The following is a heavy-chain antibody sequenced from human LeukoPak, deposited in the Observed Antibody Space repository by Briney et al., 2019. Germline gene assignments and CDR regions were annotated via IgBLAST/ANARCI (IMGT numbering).Heavy chain of an antibody. CDR2: ISAYNGNT. D-gene: IGHD3-16*01. CDR1: GYTFTSYG. CDR3: ARDRWPGGFYYYMDV. J-gene: IGHJ6*03. V-gene: IGHV1-18*01. Sequence: ASVKVSCKASGYTFTSYGISWVQQAPGQGLEWMGWISAYNGNTNYAQKLQGRVTMTTDTSTSTAYMELRSLRSDDTAVYFCARDRWPGGFYYYMDVWGNGTTVIISS.